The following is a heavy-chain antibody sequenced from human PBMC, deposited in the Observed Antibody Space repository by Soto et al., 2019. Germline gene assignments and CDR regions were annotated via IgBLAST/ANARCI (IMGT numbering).Heavy chain of an antibody. J-gene: IGHJ4*02. CDR3: ARGGYSSGWYGGYFDY. CDR2: IGTAGDT. D-gene: IGHD6-19*01. CDR1: GFTFSSYD. V-gene: IGHV3-13*01. Sequence: GGSLRLSCAASGFTFSSYDMHWVRQATGKGLEWVSAIGTAGDTYYPGSVKGRFTISRENAKNSLYLQVNSLRAGDTAVYYCARGGYSSGWYGGYFDYWGQGTLVTVSS.